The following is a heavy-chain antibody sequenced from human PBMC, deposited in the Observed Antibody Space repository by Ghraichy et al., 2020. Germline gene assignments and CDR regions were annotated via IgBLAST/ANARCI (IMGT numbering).Heavy chain of an antibody. Sequence: SQTLSLTCAVYGGSFSGYYWSWIRQPPGKGLEWIGEINHSGSTNYNPSLKSRVTISVDTSKNQFSLKLSSVTAADTAVYYCARAGGYCSGGSCYSVGYYYYGMDVWGQGTTVTVSS. D-gene: IGHD2-15*01. CDR2: INHSGST. CDR1: GGSFSGYY. J-gene: IGHJ6*02. CDR3: ARAGGYCSGGSCYSVGYYYYGMDV. V-gene: IGHV4-34*01.